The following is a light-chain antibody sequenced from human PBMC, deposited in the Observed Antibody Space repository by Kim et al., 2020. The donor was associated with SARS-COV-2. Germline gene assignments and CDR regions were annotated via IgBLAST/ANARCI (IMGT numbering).Light chain of an antibody. CDR3: QQYNNWPTWT. CDR1: QFVPST. V-gene: IGKV3-15*01. CDR2: GAT. Sequence: SPGERAALPCRASQFVPSTLAWYQQRPGQAPRLLIYGATVRAADVPARFSGSGSGTEFTLTISSLQSEDFAVYYCQQYNNWPTWTFGQGTKVDIK. J-gene: IGKJ1*01.